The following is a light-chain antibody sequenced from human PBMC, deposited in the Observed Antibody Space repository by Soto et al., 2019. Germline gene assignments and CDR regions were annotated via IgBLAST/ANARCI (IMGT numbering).Light chain of an antibody. CDR3: QQRTNWPPWT. CDR2: DAS. V-gene: IGKV3-11*01. J-gene: IGKJ1*01. Sequence: EVVLTQSPGTLSLSPGDRASLSCRASQSVSSYLAWYQQKPGQAPRLLIYDASNRATGIPARFSGSGSGTDFTLTMRSLDPEVFAVYYCQQRTNWPPWTFGQGTKVDIK. CDR1: QSVSSY.